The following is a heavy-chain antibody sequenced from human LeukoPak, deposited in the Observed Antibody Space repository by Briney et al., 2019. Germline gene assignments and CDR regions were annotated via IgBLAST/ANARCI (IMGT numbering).Heavy chain of an antibody. Sequence: VGSVTVSCKASGFTFSDYNIQWVRQAPGQRIERMGWIKAGNGKTKYSQTLQGRVTINRETSANTAYVDLSSLGSEDTAVYYCARGIWPATSVQYYLYYWGQGTLVTVSS. CDR2: IKAGNGKT. D-gene: IGHD2-2*01. CDR3: ARGIWPATSVQYYLYY. J-gene: IGHJ4*02. CDR1: GFTFSDYN. V-gene: IGHV1-3*01.